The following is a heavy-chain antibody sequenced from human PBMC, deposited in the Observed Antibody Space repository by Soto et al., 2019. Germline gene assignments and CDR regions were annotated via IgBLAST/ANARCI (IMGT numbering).Heavy chain of an antibody. D-gene: IGHD3-9*01. V-gene: IGHV1-69*01. Sequence: QVQLVQSGAEVKKPGSSVKVSCEAPGGTFDHAAITWVRQAPGQGLEWVGGINPMFNSTHYAQKFQGRVTITADAVTCTAFMELRGLTSDDTAVYYCARQIFAADYWGQGTLLVVSS. CDR3: ARQIFAADY. CDR1: GGTFDHAA. CDR2: INPMFNST. J-gene: IGHJ4*02.